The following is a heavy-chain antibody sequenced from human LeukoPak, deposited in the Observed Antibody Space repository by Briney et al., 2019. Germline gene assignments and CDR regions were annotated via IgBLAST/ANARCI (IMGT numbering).Heavy chain of an antibody. CDR2: ISGSGGST. J-gene: IGHJ6*02. CDR3: AWADYYYGMDV. Sequence: RAGGSLRLSCGASGFIFGNYAMSWVRQAPGKGLEWVSAISGSGGSTYCADSVKGRFTISRDNSKNTLYLQMNSLRAEDTAVYYCAWADYYYGMDVWGQGTTVTVSS. V-gene: IGHV3-23*01. CDR1: GFIFGNYA. D-gene: IGHD3-16*01.